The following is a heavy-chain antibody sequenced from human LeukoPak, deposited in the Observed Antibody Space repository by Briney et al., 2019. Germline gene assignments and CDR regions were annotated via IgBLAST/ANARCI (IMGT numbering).Heavy chain of an antibody. V-gene: IGHV1-8*01. CDR3: ARRLLWFGELVFDY. D-gene: IGHD3-10*01. Sequence: GASVKVSCKASGYTFTIYDINWVRQATGQGLEWMGWMNPNSGNTGYAQKFQGRVTMTRNTSISTTYMELSSLRSEDTAVYYCARRLLWFGELVFDYWGQGTLVTVSS. J-gene: IGHJ4*02. CDR2: MNPNSGNT. CDR1: GYTFTIYD.